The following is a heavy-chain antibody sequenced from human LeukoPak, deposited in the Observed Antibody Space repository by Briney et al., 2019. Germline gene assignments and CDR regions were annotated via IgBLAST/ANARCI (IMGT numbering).Heavy chain of an antibody. CDR3: VRQQTPHGNFDY. CDR1: GFTFSTYT. V-gene: IGHV3-23*01. J-gene: IGHJ4*02. D-gene: IGHD1-1*01. CDR2: IGNNGGGI. Sequence: PGGSLRLSCAASGFTFSTYTMYWVRHPPGKRLEWVSIIGNNGGGIHYADSVKGRFTISRDNFKNALYLQMNSLRVEDTAVYYCVRQQTPHGNFDYWGQGTLVTVSS.